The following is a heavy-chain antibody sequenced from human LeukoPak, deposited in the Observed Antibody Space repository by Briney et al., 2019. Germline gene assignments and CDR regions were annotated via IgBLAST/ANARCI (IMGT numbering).Heavy chain of an antibody. J-gene: IGHJ6*02. CDR1: GGTFSGYA. CDR2: IIPIIGIA. D-gene: IGHD6-13*01. Sequence: ASVKVSCKASGGTFSGYAISWVRQAPGQGLEWMGRIIPIIGIADYAQKLQGRVTITADKSTSTAYMEVSSLRSEDTAVYYCARDQSSSSYEYYYGMDVWGQGTTVTASS. V-gene: IGHV1-69*04. CDR3: ARDQSSSSYEYYYGMDV.